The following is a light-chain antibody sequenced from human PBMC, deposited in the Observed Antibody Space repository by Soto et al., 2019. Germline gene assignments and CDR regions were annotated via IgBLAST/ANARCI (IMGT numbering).Light chain of an antibody. CDR2: DAS. CDR3: QRRSNWPPRT. CDR1: QSVSTY. Sequence: EIVLTQSPATLSLSPGERATLSCRASQSVSTYLAWYQQKPGQAPRLLIYDASNRATGIPGRFSGSGSGTDFTLTISSLEPEDFAVYYCQRRSNWPPRTFGQGTKLEIK. J-gene: IGKJ2*01. V-gene: IGKV3-11*01.